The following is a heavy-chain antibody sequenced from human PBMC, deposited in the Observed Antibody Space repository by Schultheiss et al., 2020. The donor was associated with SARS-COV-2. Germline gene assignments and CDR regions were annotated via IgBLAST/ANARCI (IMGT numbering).Heavy chain of an antibody. Sequence: GESLKISCAASGFTFSSYGMHWVRQAPGKGLEWVAVIWYDGSKKYYADSVKGRFSISRDNAKNSLYLQMNSLRAEDTAVYYCARDLRRRKWEPHRADANDYWGQGTLVTVSS. CDR2: IWYDGSKK. J-gene: IGHJ4*02. V-gene: IGHV3-33*01. CDR1: GFTFSSYG. CDR3: ARDLRRRKWEPHRADANDY. D-gene: IGHD1-26*01.